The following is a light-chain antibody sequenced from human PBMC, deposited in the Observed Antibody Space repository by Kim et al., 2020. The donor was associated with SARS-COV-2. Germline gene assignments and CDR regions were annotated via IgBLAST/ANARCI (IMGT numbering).Light chain of an antibody. CDR1: NLGDKY. CDR2: QHT. J-gene: IGLJ3*02. V-gene: IGLV3-1*01. Sequence: SVSPGQTVTITCSGSNLGDKYAYWYQKKAGPSPVLVIYQHTKRPSGISQRFSGSSSGNTATLTISRAQTMDEADYYCQAWDNNAAVFGGGTQLTVL. CDR3: QAWDNNAAV.